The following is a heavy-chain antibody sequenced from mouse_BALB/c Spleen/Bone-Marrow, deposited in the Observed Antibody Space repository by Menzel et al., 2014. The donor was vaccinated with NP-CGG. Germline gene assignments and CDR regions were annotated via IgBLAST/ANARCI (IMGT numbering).Heavy chain of an antibody. Sequence: EVQLQQSGTVLARPGASVKMSCKASGYTFTSYWMHWVKQRPGQGLEWIGAIYPGNSDTTYNQKFKGKAKLTAVTSTSNDCMELSSQTNEGSAVYYCTRSGRYYVGYWGQGTTRTVSS. D-gene: IGHD3-1*01. V-gene: IGHV1-5*01. CDR2: IYPGNSDT. CDR3: TRSGRYYVGY. J-gene: IGHJ2*01. CDR1: GYTFTSYW.